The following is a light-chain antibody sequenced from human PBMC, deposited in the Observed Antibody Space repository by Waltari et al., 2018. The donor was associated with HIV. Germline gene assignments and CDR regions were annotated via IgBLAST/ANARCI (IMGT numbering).Light chain of an antibody. Sequence: NVLTQSPGTLSLSPGESVTLSCRTSQTITVNFLGWYQSKSGQAPRLLFYGASTRAPGIPDRFSATGSDTGSGTDFTLIINRLEPEDFATYYCLLYGDSPRWTFGPGTKV. J-gene: IGKJ1*01. CDR3: LLYGDSPRWT. CDR2: GAS. V-gene: IGKV3-20*01. CDR1: QTITVNF.